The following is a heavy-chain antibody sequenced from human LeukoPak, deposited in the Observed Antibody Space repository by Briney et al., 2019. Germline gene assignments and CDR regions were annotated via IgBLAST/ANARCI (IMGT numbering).Heavy chain of an antibody. Sequence: SETLSLTCAVSGGSISSNTYDWGWIRQPPGLGLEWIGSIHYTGSTYYNPSLKSRVTISVDTSKNQLSLKLTSVTASDTAVYYWARHRSNRVFPSFDFWGQGTMVTVSS. V-gene: IGHV4-39*01. CDR2: IHYTGST. CDR3: ARHRSNRVFPSFDF. D-gene: IGHD3-10*01. J-gene: IGHJ3*01. CDR1: GGSISSNTYD.